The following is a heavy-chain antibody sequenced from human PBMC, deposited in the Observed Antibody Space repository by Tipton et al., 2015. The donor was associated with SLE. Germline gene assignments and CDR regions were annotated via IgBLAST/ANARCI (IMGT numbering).Heavy chain of an antibody. J-gene: IGHJ1*01. Sequence: QLVQSGGGLVKPGGSLRLSCAASGFTFSSYSMNWVRQAPGKGLEWVSSISSSSSYIYYADSVKGRFTISRDNAKNSLYLQMNSLRAEDTAVYYCASRSGSYYGEHFQHWGQGTLVTVSS. CDR2: ISSSSSYI. CDR1: GFTFSSYS. V-gene: IGHV3-21*01. D-gene: IGHD1-26*01. CDR3: ASRSGSYYGEHFQH.